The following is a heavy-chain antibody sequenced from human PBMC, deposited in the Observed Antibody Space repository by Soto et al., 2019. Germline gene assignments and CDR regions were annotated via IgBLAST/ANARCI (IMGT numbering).Heavy chain of an antibody. Sequence: QLQLQESGPGLVKPSETLSLTCTVSGGSISSSSYYWGWIRQPPGKGLEWIGSIYYSGSTYYNPSLKSRVTISVDTSKNQFSLKLSSVTAADTAVYYCARRSRSITMVRGARAPRDAFDIWGQGTMVTVSS. CDR2: IYYSGST. D-gene: IGHD3-10*01. CDR3: ARRSRSITMVRGARAPRDAFDI. V-gene: IGHV4-39*01. CDR1: GGSISSSSYY. J-gene: IGHJ3*02.